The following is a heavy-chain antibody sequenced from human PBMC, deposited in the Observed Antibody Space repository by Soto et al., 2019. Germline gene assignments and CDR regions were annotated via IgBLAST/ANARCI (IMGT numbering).Heavy chain of an antibody. V-gene: IGHV3-64D*08. D-gene: IGHD4-4*01. CDR1: GFTFSSYA. Sequence: GGSLRLSCSASGFTFSSYAMHWVRQAPGKGLEYVSAISSTGLTIYYADSVKGGFTISRDNSKNTLYLQMSSLRAEETAVYYCVKPLLTTIYYYGIDVWGQGTTVTVSS. CDR2: ISSTGLTI. CDR3: VKPLLTTIYYYGIDV. J-gene: IGHJ6*02.